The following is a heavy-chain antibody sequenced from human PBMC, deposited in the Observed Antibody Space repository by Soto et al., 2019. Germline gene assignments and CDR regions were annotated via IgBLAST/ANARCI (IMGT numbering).Heavy chain of an antibody. CDR1: GFTFSSYA. CDR2: ISGSGGST. V-gene: IGHV3-23*01. D-gene: IGHD2-8*01. CDR3: AKVDIVLMVYARFDY. Sequence: EVQLLESGGGLVQPGGSLRLSCAASGFTFSSYAMSWVRQAPGKGLEWVSAISGSGGSTYYADSVKGRFTISRDNSKNTRYLQMNRLRAEDTAVYYCAKVDIVLMVYARFDYWGQGTLVTVSS. J-gene: IGHJ4*02.